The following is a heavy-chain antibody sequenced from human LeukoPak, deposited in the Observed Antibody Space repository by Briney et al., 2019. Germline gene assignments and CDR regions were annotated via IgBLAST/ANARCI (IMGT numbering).Heavy chain of an antibody. V-gene: IGHV3-30*18. Sequence: PGRSLRLSCAASGFTFSSYGMHWVRQAPGKGLEWVAVISYDGSNKYYADSVKGRFTISRDNSKNTLYLQMNSLRAEDTAVYYCAKDSTTEGSYSDDYWGQGTLVTVSS. J-gene: IGHJ4*02. CDR3: AKDSTTEGSYSDDY. CDR2: ISYDGSNK. CDR1: GFTFSSYG. D-gene: IGHD3-10*01.